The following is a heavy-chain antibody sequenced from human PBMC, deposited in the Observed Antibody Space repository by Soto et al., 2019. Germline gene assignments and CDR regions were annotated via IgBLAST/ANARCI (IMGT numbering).Heavy chain of an antibody. CDR2: VNWNGGST. D-gene: IGHD3-16*01. CDR3: ARTLGTTYYYYYMDV. V-gene: IGHV3-20*01. CDR1: GFTLGDYG. Sequence: AGGSLRLSCGASGFTLGDYGMSWVRQAPGKGLEWVSSVNWNGGSTGYADSVKGRFTISRDNAKNSLYLQMKSLRAEDTALYHCARTLGTTYYYYYMDVWAKGTTVTVSS. J-gene: IGHJ6*03.